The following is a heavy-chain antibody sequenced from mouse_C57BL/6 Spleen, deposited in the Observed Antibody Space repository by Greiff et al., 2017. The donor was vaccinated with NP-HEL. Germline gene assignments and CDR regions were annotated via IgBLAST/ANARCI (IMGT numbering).Heavy chain of an antibody. Sequence: VQLQQSGAELVRPGSSVKLSCKASGYTFTSYWMHWVKQRPIQGLEWIGNIDPSDSETHYNQKFKDKATLTVDKSSSTAYMQLSSLTSEDSAVYYCARHSSGYYFDYWGQGTTLTVSS. J-gene: IGHJ2*01. CDR2: IDPSDSET. CDR3: ARHSSGYYFDY. CDR1: GYTFTSYW. V-gene: IGHV1-52*01. D-gene: IGHD3-2*02.